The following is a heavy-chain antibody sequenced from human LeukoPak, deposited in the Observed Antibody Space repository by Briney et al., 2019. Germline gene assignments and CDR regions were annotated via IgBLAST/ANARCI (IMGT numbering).Heavy chain of an antibody. CDR1: GFTVSSNY. V-gene: IGHV3-66*04. J-gene: IGHJ6*03. CDR2: IYSGGST. Sequence: GGSLRLSCVASGFTVSSNYMSWVRQAPGKGLEWVSVIYSGGSTYYADSVKGRFTISRDNSKNTLYLQMNSLRAEDTAVYYCARLRYYYYMDVWGKGTTVTISS. CDR3: ARLRYYYYMDV.